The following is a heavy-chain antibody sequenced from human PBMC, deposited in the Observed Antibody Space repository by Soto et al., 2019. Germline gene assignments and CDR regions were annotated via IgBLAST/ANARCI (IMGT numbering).Heavy chain of an antibody. V-gene: IGHV3-11*01. J-gene: IGHJ6*02. CDR3: ARVNTYYYGMDV. CDR2: ISSSGSTI. Sequence: GGSLRLSFAASVFPFSDYYMSWIRQAPGKGLEWVSYISSSGSTIYYADSVKGRFTISRDNAKNSLYLQMNSLRAEDTAVYYCARVNTYYYGMDVWGQGTTVTVSS. CDR1: VFPFSDYY.